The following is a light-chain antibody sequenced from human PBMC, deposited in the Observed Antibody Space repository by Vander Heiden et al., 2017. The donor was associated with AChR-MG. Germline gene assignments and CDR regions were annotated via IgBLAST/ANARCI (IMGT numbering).Light chain of an antibody. J-gene: IGLJ2*01. CDR3: SSYISGSTRV. CDR2: DVS. V-gene: IGLV2-14*01. Sequence: QSALTQPASVSGSPGQSITIPCAGTSSDVGGYNYVSWYQQHPGKAPKLMIYDVSKRPSGVSNRFSGSKSGNTASLTISGLQAEDEADYYCSSYISGSTRVFGGGTKLTVL. CDR1: SSDVGGYNY.